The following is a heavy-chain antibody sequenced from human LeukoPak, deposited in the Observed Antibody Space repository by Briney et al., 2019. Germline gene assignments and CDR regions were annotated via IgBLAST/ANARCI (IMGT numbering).Heavy chain of an antibody. CDR3: ARLVAGSYFDY. CDR1: GGSLSGYY. J-gene: IGHJ4*02. V-gene: IGHV4-34*01. D-gene: IGHD6-19*01. Sequence: SETLSLTCAVYGGSLSGYYWSWIRQPPGKGLEWIGEINHSGSTNYNPSLKSRVTISVDTSKNQFSLKLSSVTAADTAVYYCARLVAGSYFDYWGQGTLVTVSS. CDR2: INHSGST.